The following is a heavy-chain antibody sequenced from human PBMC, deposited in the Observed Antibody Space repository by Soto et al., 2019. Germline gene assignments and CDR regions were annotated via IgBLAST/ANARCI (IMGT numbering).Heavy chain of an antibody. V-gene: IGHV1-2*02. CDR2: INPGSGAT. CDR3: ASLSTGYCSATSCHSCLGP. Sequence: ASVKVSCKASGYKFTAYYMHWVRQAPGQGLEWMGWINPGSGATSYAQTFQGRVTMTRDTSINTVYMEVTSLRPDDTAVYYCASLSTGYCSATSCHSCLGPWHQGTLVTVSS. CDR1: GYKFTAYY. D-gene: IGHD2-15*01. J-gene: IGHJ5*02.